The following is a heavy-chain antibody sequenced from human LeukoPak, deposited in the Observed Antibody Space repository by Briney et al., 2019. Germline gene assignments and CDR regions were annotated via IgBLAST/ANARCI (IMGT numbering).Heavy chain of an antibody. Sequence: GGSLRLSCAASGFPFSGYWMDWVRQAPGKGMEWVANIKEDGSEQHYADSVRSRFTISRDNAKNSLYLEMNGLRAEDTAVYYCSRSLDYWGQGALVTVSS. V-gene: IGHV3-7*01. CDR3: SRSLDY. CDR2: IKEDGSEQ. J-gene: IGHJ4*02. CDR1: GFPFSGYW.